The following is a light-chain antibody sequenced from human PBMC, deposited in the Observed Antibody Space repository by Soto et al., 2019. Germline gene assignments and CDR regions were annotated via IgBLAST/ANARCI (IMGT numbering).Light chain of an antibody. Sequence: VLTQSPGTLSLSPGERATISCRASQSVSSYLAWYQQKPGKAPRLLIYGASKWATGIPARFSGSGSGTDFTLTISSLEPEDSAIYFCQQRYIWPAVTVGQGTRVEIK. CDR3: QQRYIWPAVT. V-gene: IGKV3-11*01. J-gene: IGKJ5*01. CDR1: QSVSSY. CDR2: GAS.